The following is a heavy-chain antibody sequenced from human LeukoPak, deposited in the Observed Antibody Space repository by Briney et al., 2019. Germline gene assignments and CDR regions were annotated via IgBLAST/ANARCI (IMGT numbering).Heavy chain of an antibody. CDR2: IYYSGST. Sequence: SETLSLTCTVSGGSISSYYWSWIRQPPGRGLEWIGYIYYSGSTNYNPSLKSRVTISVDTSKNQFSLKLSSVTAADTAVYYCARVAFSGSGPRIFDYWGQGTLVTVSS. D-gene: IGHD2/OR15-2a*01. CDR1: GGSISSYY. CDR3: ARVAFSGSGPRIFDY. V-gene: IGHV4-59*01. J-gene: IGHJ4*02.